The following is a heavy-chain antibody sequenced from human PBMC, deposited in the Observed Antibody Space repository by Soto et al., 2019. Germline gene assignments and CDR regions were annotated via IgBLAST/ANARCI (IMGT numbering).Heavy chain of an antibody. Sequence: ASVKVSCKASGYIFPDYYVHWVRQAPGEGLEWMGRINPNGGGTNYAQKFQGRVTMTRDTSISTAYMELSRLSSDDTAVYYCARSGSAVDYYGIDIWGQGTMVTVSS. D-gene: IGHD6-25*01. CDR1: GYIFPDYY. J-gene: IGHJ6*02. CDR3: ARSGSAVDYYGIDI. CDR2: INPNGGGT. V-gene: IGHV1-2*02.